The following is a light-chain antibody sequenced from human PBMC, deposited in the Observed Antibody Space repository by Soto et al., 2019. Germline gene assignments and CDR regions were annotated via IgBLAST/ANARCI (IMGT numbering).Light chain of an antibody. CDR3: QQYNNWPLT. J-gene: IGKJ4*01. CDR1: QSVSSN. Sequence: ETVMTQSPATLSVSPGERATLSCRASQSVSSNLAWYQQRPGQAPRLLIYGASIRATGIPARLSGSGSGTEFTLTISSLQSEEFAVYYCQQYNNWPLTFGGRTKVEIK. V-gene: IGKV3-15*01. CDR2: GAS.